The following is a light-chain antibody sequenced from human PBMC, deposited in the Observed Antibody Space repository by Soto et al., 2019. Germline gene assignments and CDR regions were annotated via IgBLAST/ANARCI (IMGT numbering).Light chain of an antibody. V-gene: IGKV3-11*01. Sequence: EIGLTQSPATRSLSPGERATLSCRASQSVSSYLAWYQQKPGQAPRLLIYDASNRATGIPARFSGSGSGTDFTLTISSLEPEDFAVYYCQQRRNWPRTFGQGTKADIK. J-gene: IGKJ1*01. CDR1: QSVSSY. CDR3: QQRRNWPRT. CDR2: DAS.